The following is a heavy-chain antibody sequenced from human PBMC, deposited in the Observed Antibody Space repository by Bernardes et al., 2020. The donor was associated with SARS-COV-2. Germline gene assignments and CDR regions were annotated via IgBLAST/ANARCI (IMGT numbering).Heavy chain of an antibody. Sequence: GGSLRLSCAASGFAFSRYDMHWVRQPTGKGLVWVSAIDTTGDTYYPDSVKGRFTISRENGKNSLYLQMNSLRAGDTAVYYCARVRSYGTVTTKWYFDLWGRGTLVTVSS. D-gene: IGHD4-17*01. V-gene: IGHV3-13*04. CDR1: GFAFSRYD. CDR2: IDTTGDT. J-gene: IGHJ2*01. CDR3: ARVRSYGTVTTKWYFDL.